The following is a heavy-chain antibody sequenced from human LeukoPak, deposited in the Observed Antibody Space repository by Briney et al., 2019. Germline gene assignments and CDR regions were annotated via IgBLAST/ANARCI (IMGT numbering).Heavy chain of an antibody. J-gene: IGHJ4*02. D-gene: IGHD6-6*01. CDR2: ISYA. CDR1: GFSFSDYA. Sequence: GGSLRLSCAASGFSFSDYAVHWVRQGPGKGLEWVAIISYAVKGRFTISRENSKNTLYLQMNSLRVEDTAVYYCARDGSIAARWYWGQGTLVTVSS. V-gene: IGHV3-30*04. CDR3: ARDGSIAARWY.